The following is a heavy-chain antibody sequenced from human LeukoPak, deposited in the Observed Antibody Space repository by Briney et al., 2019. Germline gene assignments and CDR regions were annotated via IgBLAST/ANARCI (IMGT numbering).Heavy chain of an antibody. CDR1: GGTFTNDA. CDR2: IIPRFDTT. Sequence: GASVKVSCKASGGTFTNDAISWVRQAPGQGLEWMGGIIPRFDTTIYAQKFQGRVTVTADKSTNTAYMELSSLRSEDTAVYYCARAGTGTSVRWDYWGQGTLVTVSS. CDR3: ARAGTGTSVRWDY. V-gene: IGHV1-69*06. J-gene: IGHJ4*02. D-gene: IGHD1-7*01.